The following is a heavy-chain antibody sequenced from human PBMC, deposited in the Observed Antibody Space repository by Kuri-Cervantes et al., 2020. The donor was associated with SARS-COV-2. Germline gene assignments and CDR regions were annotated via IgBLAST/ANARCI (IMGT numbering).Heavy chain of an antibody. CDR3: ARARSSGWFGGDY. J-gene: IGHJ4*02. D-gene: IGHD6-19*01. V-gene: IGHV3-48*03. CDR1: GFTFSSYE. CDR2: IGSSGSTI. Sequence: LSLTCAASGFTFSSYEMNWVRQAPGKGLEWVSYIGSSGSTIYYADSVKGRFTISRDNAKNSLYLQTNSLRAEDTAVYYCARARSSGWFGGDYWGQGTLVTVSS.